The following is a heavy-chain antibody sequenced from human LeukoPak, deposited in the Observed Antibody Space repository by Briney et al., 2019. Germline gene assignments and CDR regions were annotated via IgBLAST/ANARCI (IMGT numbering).Heavy chain of an antibody. CDR3: ASDSSGYYYGRYFDL. CDR1: GGSFSAYY. D-gene: IGHD3-22*01. V-gene: IGHV4-34*01. Sequence: PSETLSLTCAVHGGSFSAYYWSWIRQSPEKGLEWIGEINHSGSTNYNPSLKSRVTISVDTSKNQFSLKLSSVTAADTAVYYCASDSSGYYYGRYFDLWGRGTLVTVSS. CDR2: INHSGST. J-gene: IGHJ2*01.